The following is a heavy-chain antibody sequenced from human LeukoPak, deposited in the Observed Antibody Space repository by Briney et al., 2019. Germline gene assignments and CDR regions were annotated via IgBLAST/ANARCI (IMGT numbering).Heavy chain of an antibody. CDR3: ARVLRGSSSWYSSNRDYYMDV. CDR1: GGSFSGYY. V-gene: IGHV4-34*01. D-gene: IGHD6-13*01. CDR2: INHSGST. Sequence: PSETLSLTCAVYGGSFSGYYWSWIRQPPGKGLEWIGEINHSGSTNYNPSLKSRVTISVDTSKNQFSLKLSSVTAADTAVYYCARVLRGSSSWYSSNRDYYMDVWGKGTTVTVSS. J-gene: IGHJ6*03.